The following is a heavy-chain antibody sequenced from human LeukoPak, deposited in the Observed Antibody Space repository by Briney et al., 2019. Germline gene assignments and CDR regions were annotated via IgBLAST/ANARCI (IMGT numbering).Heavy chain of an antibody. J-gene: IGHJ6*02. CDR2: ISYDGSNK. CDR3: AKDRLQWLRLRYYGMDV. CDR1: GFTFSSYG. Sequence: GGSLRLSCAASGFTFSSYGMHWVRQAPGEGLEWVAVISYDGSNKYYADSVKGRFTISRDNSKNTLYLQMNSLRAEDTAVYYCAKDRLQWLRLRYYGMDVWGQGTTVTVSS. V-gene: IGHV3-30*18. D-gene: IGHD5-12*01.